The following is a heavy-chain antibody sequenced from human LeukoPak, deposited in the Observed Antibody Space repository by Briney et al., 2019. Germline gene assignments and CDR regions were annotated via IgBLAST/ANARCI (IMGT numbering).Heavy chain of an antibody. CDR2: ISSSSTYI. J-gene: IGHJ4*02. Sequence: GGSLRLSCVASGFRISGHAMSWVRQAPGERLEWVSSISSSSTYIYYADSVKGRFTISRDDAKNSLFLQMNSLRAEDTAVYYCARVWSDCYVTNCYISEYWGQGTLVTVSS. CDR3: ARVWSDCYVTNCYISEY. CDR1: GFRISGHA. D-gene: IGHD3-3*01. V-gene: IGHV3-21*01.